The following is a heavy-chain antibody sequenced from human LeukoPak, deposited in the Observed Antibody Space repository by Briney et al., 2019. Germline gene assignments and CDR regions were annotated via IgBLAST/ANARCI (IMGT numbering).Heavy chain of an antibody. CDR3: ARDPSSGWPYYYYYYMDV. Sequence: PGGSLRLSCAASGFTFSSYSMNWVRQAPGKGLEWVSSISSSSSYIYYADSVKGRFTISRDNAKNSLYLQMNGLRAEDTAVYYCARDPSSGWPYYYYYYMDVWGKGTTVTVSS. CDR1: GFTFSSYS. J-gene: IGHJ6*03. CDR2: ISSSSSYI. D-gene: IGHD6-19*01. V-gene: IGHV3-21*01.